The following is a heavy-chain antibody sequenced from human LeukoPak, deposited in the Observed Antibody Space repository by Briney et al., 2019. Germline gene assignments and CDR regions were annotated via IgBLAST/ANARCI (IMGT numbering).Heavy chain of an antibody. Sequence: PSETLSLTCAVYGGSFSNYYWIWIRQPPEKGLEWIGEINHSGSTNYNPSLKSRVTISVDTSKNQFSLKLTSVTAADTAVYYCARDFYDNRGDAFDIWGQGTMVTVSS. V-gene: IGHV4-34*01. D-gene: IGHD3-22*01. CDR3: ARDFYDNRGDAFDI. CDR1: GGSFSNYY. J-gene: IGHJ3*02. CDR2: INHSGST.